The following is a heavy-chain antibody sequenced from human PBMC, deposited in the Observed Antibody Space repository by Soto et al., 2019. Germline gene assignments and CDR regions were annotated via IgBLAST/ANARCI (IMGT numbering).Heavy chain of an antibody. D-gene: IGHD3-10*01. V-gene: IGHV1-18*01. CDR2: ISAYNGNT. J-gene: IGHJ4*02. CDR3: ARDHITEYYSGSGSYYKPFAY. Sequence: QVQLVQSGAEVKKPGASVKVSCKASGYTFTSYGISWVRQAPGQGLEWMGWISAYNGNTNYAQKLQGRVTMTTDTSTSTAYMELRSLRSDDTAVYYCARDHITEYYSGSGSYYKPFAYWGQGTLVTVSS. CDR1: GYTFTSYG.